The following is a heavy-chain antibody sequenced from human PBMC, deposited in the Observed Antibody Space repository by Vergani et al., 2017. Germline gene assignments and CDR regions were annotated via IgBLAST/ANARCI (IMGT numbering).Heavy chain of an antibody. J-gene: IGHJ6*02. V-gene: IGHV1-69-2*01. D-gene: IGHD4-17*01. CDR1: GYTFTDHY. CDR3: ATPQTVTTGGMEV. CDR2: VDPEDGET. Sequence: EVQLVQSGAEVKKPGATMKISCKVSGYTFTDHYMHWVKQAPGKGLEWMGLVDPEDGETKYAEKIKGRVTITADTSTDTAHLELSSLRSEDTAVYYCATPQTVTTGGMEVWGQGTTVIVSS.